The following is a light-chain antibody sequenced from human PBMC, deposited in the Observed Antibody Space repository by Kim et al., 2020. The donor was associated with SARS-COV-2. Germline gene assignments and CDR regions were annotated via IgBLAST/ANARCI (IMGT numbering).Light chain of an antibody. CDR1: SSDVGGYKY. Sequence: QSVTNSCTGTSSDVGGYKYVSWYQQHPGEAPKLVIYDVRKRPSGVPDRFSGSKSGNTASLTISGLQAEDEADYYCCSYAGTYTLVVFGGGTQLTVL. J-gene: IGLJ2*01. CDR3: CSYAGTYTLVV. CDR2: DVR. V-gene: IGLV2-11*03.